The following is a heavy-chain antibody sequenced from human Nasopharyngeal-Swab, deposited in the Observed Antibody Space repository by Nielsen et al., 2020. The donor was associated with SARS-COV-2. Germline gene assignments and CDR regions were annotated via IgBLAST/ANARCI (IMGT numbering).Heavy chain of an antibody. CDR3: AKGLEMATADY. Sequence: GESLKISCAASGFTFSSYGMHWVRQAPGKGLEWVAVISYDGSNKYYADSVKGRFTISRDNSKNTLYLQMNGLRAEDTAVYYCAKGLEMATADYWGQGTLVTVSS. V-gene: IGHV3-30*18. D-gene: IGHD5-24*01. CDR1: GFTFSSYG. J-gene: IGHJ4*02. CDR2: ISYDGSNK.